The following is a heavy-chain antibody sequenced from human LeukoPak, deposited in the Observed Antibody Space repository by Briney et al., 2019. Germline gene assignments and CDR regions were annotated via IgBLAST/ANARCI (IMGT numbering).Heavy chain of an antibody. CDR2: IKQDGSEK. CDR1: GFTFSSYW. D-gene: IGHD6-13*01. V-gene: IGHV3-7*01. CDR3: ASLIPSYSSSWSN. J-gene: IGHJ4*02. Sequence: GGSLRLSCAASGFTFSSYWMSWVRQAPGKGLEWVANIKQDGSEKYYVDSVKGRFTISRDNAKNSLYLQMNSLRAEDTAVYYCASLIPSYSSSWSNWGQGTLVTVSS.